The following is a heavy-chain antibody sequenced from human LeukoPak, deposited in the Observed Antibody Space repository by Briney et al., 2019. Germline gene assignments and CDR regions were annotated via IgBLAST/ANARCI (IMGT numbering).Heavy chain of an antibody. CDR2: VRYDGSNK. CDR3: AKDWHNWNYVDY. Sequence: GGSLRLSCAASGFTFSSYGMHWVRQAPGKGLEWVAFVRYDGSNKYYADSVRGRFTISRDNSKNTLYLQMNSLRAEDTAVYYCAKDWHNWNYVDYWGQGTLVTVSS. V-gene: IGHV3-30*02. J-gene: IGHJ4*02. D-gene: IGHD1-20*01. CDR1: GFTFSSYG.